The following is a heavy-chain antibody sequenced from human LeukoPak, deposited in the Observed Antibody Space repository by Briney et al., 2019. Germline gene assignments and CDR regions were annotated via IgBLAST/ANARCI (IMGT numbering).Heavy chain of an antibody. J-gene: IGHJ4*02. CDR1: GFTFSSYA. CDR2: ISGGGGST. D-gene: IGHD4-11*01. V-gene: IGHV3-23*01. CDR3: AKRSRTVTTIDS. Sequence: GGSLRLSCAASGFTFSSYAMSWVRQAPGKGLEWVSAISGGGGSTNYADSVKGRFTISRDNSKNTLYLQMNSLRAEDTALYYCAKRSRTVTTIDSWGRGTLVTVSS.